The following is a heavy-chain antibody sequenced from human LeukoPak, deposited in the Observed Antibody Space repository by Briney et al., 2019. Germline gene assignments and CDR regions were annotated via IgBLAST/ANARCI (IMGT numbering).Heavy chain of an antibody. Sequence: GGSLRLSCAASGFTFTNYWMSWVRQAPGKGLEWVAVTSSDGSNKYYADSVKGRFTISRDNSKNTLFLQMNSLRAEDTAVYFCAKDPEELYCSGGNCYSGYFQHWGQGALVTVSS. D-gene: IGHD2-15*01. CDR3: AKDPEELYCSGGNCYSGYFQH. J-gene: IGHJ1*01. CDR2: TSSDGSNK. CDR1: GFTFTNYW. V-gene: IGHV3-30*18.